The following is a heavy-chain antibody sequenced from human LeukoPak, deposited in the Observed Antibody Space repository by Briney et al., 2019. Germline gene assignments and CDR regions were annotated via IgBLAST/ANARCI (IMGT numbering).Heavy chain of an antibody. V-gene: IGHV3-21*01. CDR1: GFTFSSYS. Sequence: GGSLRLSCAASGFTFSSYSMNWVRQAPGKGLEWVSSISSSSSYIYYADSVKGRFTISRDNAKNSLYLQVNSLRAEDTAVYYCARENQGYCSSTSCSYFDSWGHGTLVTVSS. D-gene: IGHD2-2*01. J-gene: IGHJ4*01. CDR3: ARENQGYCSSTSCSYFDS. CDR2: ISSSSSYI.